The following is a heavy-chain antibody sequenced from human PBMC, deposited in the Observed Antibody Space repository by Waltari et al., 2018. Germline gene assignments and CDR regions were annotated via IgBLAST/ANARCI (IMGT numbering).Heavy chain of an antibody. CDR3: ARGRSYCSGGTCYSDWWYFDL. Sequence: QMQLQESGPGLVKPSETLSLTCTVSGGSINNYYWTWLRQTPGKGLDWIGCIYGSGSINYNPSLKSRVTISVDPSKKQISLNLTSVTAADTAVYHCARGRSYCSGGTCYSDWWYFDLWGRGTLVAVSS. D-gene: IGHD2-15*01. J-gene: IGHJ2*01. CDR1: GGSINNYY. CDR2: IYGSGSI. V-gene: IGHV4-59*01.